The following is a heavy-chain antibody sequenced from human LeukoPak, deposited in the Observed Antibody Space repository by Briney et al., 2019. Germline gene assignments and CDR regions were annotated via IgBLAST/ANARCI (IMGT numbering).Heavy chain of an antibody. CDR3: ASLIAYSSSTTSFGY. J-gene: IGHJ4*02. D-gene: IGHD6-13*01. CDR1: GFTFSSYW. CDR2: INSDGSST. V-gene: IGHV3-74*01. Sequence: GGSLRLSCAASGFTFSSYWMHWVRQAPGKGLVWVSRINSDGSSTSYADSVKGRFTISRDNAKNTLYLQMNSLRAEDTAVYYCASLIAYSSSTTSFGYWGQGTLVTVSS.